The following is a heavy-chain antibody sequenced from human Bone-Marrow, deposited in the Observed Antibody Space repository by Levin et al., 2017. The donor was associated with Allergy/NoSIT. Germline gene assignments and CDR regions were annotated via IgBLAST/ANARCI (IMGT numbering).Heavy chain of an antibody. D-gene: IGHD3-22*01. CDR2: IYYSGST. CDR1: GDSISSGDYF. CDR3: ARGYDSGGYYSSLDF. J-gene: IGHJ4*02. V-gene: IGHV4-30-4*01. Sequence: PSETLSLTCTVSGDSISSGDYFWSWIRQPPGKGLEWIGYIYYSGSTYYNPSLKSRIIISVDTSKKQFSLKLSSVTAADTAVYYCARGYDSGGYYSSLDFWGQGTLVTVSS.